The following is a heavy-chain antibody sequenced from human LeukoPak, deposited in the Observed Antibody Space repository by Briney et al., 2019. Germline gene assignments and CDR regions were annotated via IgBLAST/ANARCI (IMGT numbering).Heavy chain of an antibody. D-gene: IGHD3-9*01. V-gene: IGHV4-39*07. CDR2: IYYSGST. Sequence: SETLSLTCTVSGGSISSSSYYWGWIRQPPGKGLEWIGSIYYSGSTNYNSSLKSRVTISVDTSKNQFSLKLSSVTAADTAVYYCARVDYDILTGYLFDYWGQGTLVTVSS. J-gene: IGHJ4*02. CDR3: ARVDYDILTGYLFDY. CDR1: GGSISSSSYY.